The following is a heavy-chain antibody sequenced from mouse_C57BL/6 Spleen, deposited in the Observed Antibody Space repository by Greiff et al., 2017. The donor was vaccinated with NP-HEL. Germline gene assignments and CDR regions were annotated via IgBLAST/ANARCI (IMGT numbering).Heavy chain of an antibody. CDR1: GYTFTDYY. D-gene: IGHD1-1*01. Sequence: QVQLQQPGAELVMPGASVKLSCKASGYTFTDYYINWVKQRPGQGLEWIARIYPGSGNTYYNEKFKGKATLTAEKSSSTAYMQLSSLTSEDSAVYFCARDTTVVANFDYWGQGTTLTVSS. CDR2: IYPGSGNT. V-gene: IGHV1-76*01. CDR3: ARDTTVVANFDY. J-gene: IGHJ2*01.